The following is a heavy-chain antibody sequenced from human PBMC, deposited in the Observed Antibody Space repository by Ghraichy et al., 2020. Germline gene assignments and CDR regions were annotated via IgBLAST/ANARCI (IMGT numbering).Heavy chain of an antibody. J-gene: IGHJ4*02. CDR1: GGTFSSYA. CDR3: ARADHTKFDY. D-gene: IGHD1-14*01. V-gene: IGHV1-69*13. Sequence: SVKVSCKASGGTFSSYAINWVRQAPGQGLEWMGGIVPIFGAANYAQNFQGRVTITADESTTTAYMELSNLRSEDTAVYYCARADHTKFDYWGQGTLVTVSS. CDR2: IVPIFGAA.